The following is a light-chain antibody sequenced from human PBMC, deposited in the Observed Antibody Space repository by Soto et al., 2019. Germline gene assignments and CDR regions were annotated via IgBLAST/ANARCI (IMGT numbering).Light chain of an antibody. Sequence: EIVMTQSPATLSVSPGEGATLSCRASQSISRNLAWYQQRLGQTPRLLTYDASTRSTGIPARFSGSGSGAEFTLTISSLQSEDFAIYYCQQYKNWPRTFGQGTKVDIK. CDR3: QQYKNWPRT. V-gene: IGKV3-15*01. CDR1: QSISRN. CDR2: DAS. J-gene: IGKJ1*01.